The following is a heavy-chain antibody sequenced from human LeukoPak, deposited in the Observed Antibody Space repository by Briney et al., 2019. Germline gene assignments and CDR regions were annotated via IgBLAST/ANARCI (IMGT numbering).Heavy chain of an antibody. J-gene: IGHJ6*03. Sequence: SVKVSCKASGGTFSSYAISWVRQAPGQGLEWMGRIIPILGIANYAQKFQGRVTITADKSTSTAYMELSSLRSEDTAVYYCARVAAMATRALYYYYYMDVWGKGTTVTVSS. CDR1: GGTFSSYA. CDR3: ARVAAMATRALYYYYYMDV. D-gene: IGHD5-18*01. CDR2: IIPILGIA. V-gene: IGHV1-69*04.